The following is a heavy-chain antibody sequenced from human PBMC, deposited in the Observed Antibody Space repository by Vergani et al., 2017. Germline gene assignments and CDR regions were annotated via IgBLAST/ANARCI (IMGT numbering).Heavy chain of an antibody. J-gene: IGHJ3*02. Sequence: VQLVESGGGVVQPGRSLRLSCAASGFTFSSYSMNWVRQAPGKGLEWVSSISSSSSYIYYADSVKGRFTISRDNAKNSLYLQMNSLRAEDTAVYYCARDWGWEHYAFDIWGQGTMVTVSS. CDR1: GFTFSSYS. D-gene: IGHD1-26*01. CDR3: ARDWGWEHYAFDI. CDR2: ISSSSSYI. V-gene: IGHV3-21*04.